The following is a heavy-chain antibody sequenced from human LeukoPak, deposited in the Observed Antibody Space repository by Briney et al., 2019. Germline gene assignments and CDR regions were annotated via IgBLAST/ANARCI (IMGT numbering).Heavy chain of an antibody. CDR3: ATFYSNYVFDY. J-gene: IGHJ4*02. CDR1: GGSISTYF. Sequence: SETLSLTCTVSGGSISTYFWSWIRQPPGKGLEWIGHIYFSGSTNYNPSLESRVTISVDTSKNQFSLTLSSVTAADTAVYYCATFYSNYVFDYWGQGTLVTVSS. D-gene: IGHD4-11*01. V-gene: IGHV4-59*08. CDR2: IYFSGST.